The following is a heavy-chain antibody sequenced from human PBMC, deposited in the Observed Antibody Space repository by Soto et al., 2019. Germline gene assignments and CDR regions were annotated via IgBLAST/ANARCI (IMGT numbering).Heavy chain of an antibody. CDR1: GFTFSSYA. Sequence: PGGSLRLSCAASGFTFSSYAMGWVRQAPGKGLEWVSAISGSGGSTYYADSVKGRFTISRDNSKNTLYLQMNSLRAEDTAVYYCAKDRPYYDILTVGWFDPWGQGTLVTVSS. D-gene: IGHD3-9*01. CDR2: ISGSGGST. V-gene: IGHV3-23*01. CDR3: AKDRPYYDILTVGWFDP. J-gene: IGHJ5*02.